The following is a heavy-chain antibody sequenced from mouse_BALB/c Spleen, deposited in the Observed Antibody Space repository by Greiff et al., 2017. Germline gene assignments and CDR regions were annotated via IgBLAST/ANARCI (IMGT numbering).Heavy chain of an antibody. V-gene: IGHV1-5*01. J-gene: IGHJ3*01. D-gene: IGHD4-1*01. CDR1: GYTFTSYW. CDR2: IYPGNSDT. CDR3: TRSELAGYLFAY. Sequence: VQLKESGTVLARPGASVKMSCKASGYTFTSYWMHWVKQRPGQGLEWIGAIYPGNSDTSYNQKFKGKAKLTAVTSTSTAYMELSSLTNEDSAVYYCTRSELAGYLFAYWGQGTLVTVSA.